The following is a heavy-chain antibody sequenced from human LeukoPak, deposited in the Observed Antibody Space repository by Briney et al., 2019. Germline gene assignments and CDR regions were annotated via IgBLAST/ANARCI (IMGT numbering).Heavy chain of an antibody. J-gene: IGHJ6*02. Sequence: GGSLRLSCAASGFTFSSYGMHWVRQAPGKGLEWVAVISYDGSNKYYADSVKGRFTISRDNSKNTLYLQMNSLRAEDTAVYYCAKDHQDIVVVPAATAYYYGTDVWGQGTTVTVSS. CDR1: GFTFSSYG. V-gene: IGHV3-30*18. CDR2: ISYDGSNK. CDR3: AKDHQDIVVVPAATAYYYGTDV. D-gene: IGHD2-2*01.